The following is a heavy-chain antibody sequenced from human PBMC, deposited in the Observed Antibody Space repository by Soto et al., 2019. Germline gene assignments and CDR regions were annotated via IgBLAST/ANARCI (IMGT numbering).Heavy chain of an antibody. CDR1: GFTFSSYG. J-gene: IGHJ4*02. D-gene: IGHD4-17*01. Sequence: QVQLVESGGGVVQPGRSLRLSCAASGFTFSSYGMHWVRQAPGKGLEWVAVIWYDGSNKYYADSVKGRFTISRDNSKNTMYLQMNSLRAEDPAVYYCARDQLDFVLYGDYYVPDYWGQGTLVTVSS. CDR3: ARDQLDFVLYGDYYVPDY. V-gene: IGHV3-33*01. CDR2: IWYDGSNK.